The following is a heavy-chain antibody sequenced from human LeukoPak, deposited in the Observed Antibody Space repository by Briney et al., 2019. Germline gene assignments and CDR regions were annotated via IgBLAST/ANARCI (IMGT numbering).Heavy chain of an antibody. CDR1: GFTFSSYW. CDR3: ARDAGWGMGSPFDY. V-gene: IGHV3-21*06. CDR2: ISSSSSYI. J-gene: IGHJ4*02. D-gene: IGHD7-27*01. Sequence: GGSLRLSCAASGFTFSSYWMHWVRQAPGKGLEWVSSISSSSSYIYYAESVKGRFTISRDNAKNSVFLQMNSLRAEDTAIYFCARDAGWGMGSPFDYWGQGTLVTVSS.